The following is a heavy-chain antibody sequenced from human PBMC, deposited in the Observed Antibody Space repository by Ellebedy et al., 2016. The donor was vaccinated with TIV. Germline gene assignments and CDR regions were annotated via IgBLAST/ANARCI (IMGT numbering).Heavy chain of an antibody. V-gene: IGHV1-46*01. Sequence: ASVKVSCXASGYTFTSYYMHWVRQPPGQGLEWMGIINPSGGSTSYAQKFQGRVTMTRDTSTSTVYMELSSLRSEDTAVYYCARGYCGGDCYDDAFDIWGQGTMVTVSS. CDR2: INPSGGST. J-gene: IGHJ3*02. D-gene: IGHD2-21*02. CDR3: ARGYCGGDCYDDAFDI. CDR1: GYTFTSYY.